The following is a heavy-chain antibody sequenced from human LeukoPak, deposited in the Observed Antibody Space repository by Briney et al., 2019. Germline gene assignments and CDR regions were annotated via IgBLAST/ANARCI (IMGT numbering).Heavy chain of an antibody. V-gene: IGHV3-48*03. J-gene: IGHJ6*02. Sequence: GGYLRFSGAGSGFTFSSFEMNWVRQGPGKGWEWGSYICSSGRTKYYADSGKVRFTIYRDNTKNSLYLKMNNLRAEGTAVYYCAGSAGIYHYYGMDVWGQGTTVTVSS. CDR3: AGSAGIYHYYGMDV. CDR2: ICSSGRTK. D-gene: IGHD3-10*01. CDR1: GFTFSSFE.